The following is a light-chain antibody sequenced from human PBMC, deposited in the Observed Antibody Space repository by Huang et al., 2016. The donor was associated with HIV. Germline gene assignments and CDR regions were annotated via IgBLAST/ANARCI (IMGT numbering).Light chain of an antibody. J-gene: IGKJ1*01. CDR1: QYVADAY. V-gene: IGKV3-20*01. Sequence: EIVLTQSPGSLSLSPGDRATLSCRASQYVADAYVAWYQHIPGQSPRLLIYGASRRALGIPDRFSGSGFSTDFNLTISRLEPEDFAVYYCQQCGDSTWTFGQGTKVEVK. CDR3: QQCGDSTWT. CDR2: GAS.